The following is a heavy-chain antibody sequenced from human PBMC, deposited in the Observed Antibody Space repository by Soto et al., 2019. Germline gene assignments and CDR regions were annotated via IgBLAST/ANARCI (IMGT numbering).Heavy chain of an antibody. CDR2: INAGNGNT. V-gene: IGHV1-3*01. J-gene: IGHJ3*02. CDR3: ARDPSGYDDAFDI. D-gene: IGHD5-12*01. CDR1: GYTFTSYA. Sequence: QVQLVQSGAEVKKPGASVKVSCKASGYTFTSYAMHWVRQAPGQRLEWMGWINAGNGNTKYSQKFQGRVTITRDTSASTAYMGLSSLRSEDTAVYYCARDPSGYDDAFDIWGQGTMVTVSS.